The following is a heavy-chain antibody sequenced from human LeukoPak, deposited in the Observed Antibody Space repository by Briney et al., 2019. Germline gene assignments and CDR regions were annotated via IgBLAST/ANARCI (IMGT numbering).Heavy chain of an antibody. D-gene: IGHD4-23*01. Sequence: SETLSLTCTVSGASVSNYDWSWIRQPPGKGLEWIGYVYYSGRTNYNPSLERRVTISVDTSKNQFSLKLTSVTAADTAMYYCARRGGNPLGAFDIWGQGTMVTVSS. CDR2: VYYSGRT. CDR3: ARRGGNPLGAFDI. CDR1: GASVSNYD. J-gene: IGHJ3*02. V-gene: IGHV4-59*02.